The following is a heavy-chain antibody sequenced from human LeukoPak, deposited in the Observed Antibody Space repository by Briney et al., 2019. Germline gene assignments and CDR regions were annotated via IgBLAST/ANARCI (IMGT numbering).Heavy chain of an antibody. CDR2: ISGSGSSM. J-gene: IGHJ3*02. CDR1: GFTFRSYE. Sequence: PGGSLRLSCAASGFTFRSYEMNWVRQAPGKGLEWVSYISGSGSSMHYADSVKGRFTISRDNAKNSLYLQMNSLRAEDTAGYHCAREDTGVAFDIWGQGTTVTV. V-gene: IGHV3-48*03. D-gene: IGHD2-8*01. CDR3: AREDTGVAFDI.